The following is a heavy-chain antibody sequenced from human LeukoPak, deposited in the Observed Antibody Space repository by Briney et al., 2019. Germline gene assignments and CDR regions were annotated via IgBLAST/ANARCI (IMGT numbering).Heavy chain of an antibody. CDR3: ARDLISGHYTFDY. J-gene: IGHJ4*02. CDR2: ISSTSSNI. D-gene: IGHD1-26*01. CDR1: GFTFRTYA. V-gene: IGHV3-48*02. Sequence: GGSLRLSCTGSGFTFRTYAFSWVRQAPGKGLEWVSYISSTSSNIYYADSVQGRFTVSRDNVKNSLYLQMNSLRDDDTAVYYCARDLISGHYTFDYWGQGTLVTVSS.